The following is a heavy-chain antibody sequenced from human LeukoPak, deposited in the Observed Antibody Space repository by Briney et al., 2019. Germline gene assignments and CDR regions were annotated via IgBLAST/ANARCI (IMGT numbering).Heavy chain of an antibody. V-gene: IGHV4-34*01. Sequence: SETLSLTCAVYGGSFGGYYWSWIRQPPGKGLEWIGEINHSGSTNYNPSLKSRVTISVDTSKNRFSLKLSSVTAADTAVYYCARGLVRYYYGSGSYSTYFDYWGQGTLVTVSS. CDR2: INHSGST. CDR1: GGSFGGYY. CDR3: ARGLVRYYYGSGSYSTYFDY. J-gene: IGHJ4*02. D-gene: IGHD3-10*01.